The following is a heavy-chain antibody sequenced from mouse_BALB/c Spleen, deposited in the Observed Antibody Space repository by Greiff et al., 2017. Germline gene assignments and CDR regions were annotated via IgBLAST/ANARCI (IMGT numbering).Heavy chain of an antibody. V-gene: IGHV5-12-2*01. CDR1: GFTFSSYT. CDR3: ARPRYDYERDYYAMDY. Sequence: EVKVVESGGGLVQPGGSLKLSCAASGFTFSSYTMSWVRQTPEKRLEWVAYISNGGGSTYYPDTVKGRFTISRDNAKNTLYLQMSSLKSEDTAMYYCARPRYDYERDYYAMDYWGQGTSVTVSS. D-gene: IGHD2-4*01. J-gene: IGHJ4*01. CDR2: ISNGGGST.